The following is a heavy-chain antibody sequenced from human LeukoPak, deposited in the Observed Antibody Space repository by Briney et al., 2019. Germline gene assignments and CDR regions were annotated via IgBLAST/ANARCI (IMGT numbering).Heavy chain of an antibody. CDR3: ARGAFYGDYDH. J-gene: IGHJ5*02. D-gene: IGHD4-17*01. V-gene: IGHV4-59*01. CDR2: IYYSGST. CDR1: GGSISSYY. Sequence: SETLSLTCTVSGGSISSYYWSWIRQPPGKGLEWIGYIYYSGSTNYNPSLKSRVTISVDTSKNQFSLKLSSVTAADTAVYYCARGAFYGDYDHWGQGTLVTVSS.